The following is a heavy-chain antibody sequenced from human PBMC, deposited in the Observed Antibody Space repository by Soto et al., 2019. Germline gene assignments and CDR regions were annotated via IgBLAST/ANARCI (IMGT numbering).Heavy chain of an antibody. CDR1: GYSFTSYW. CDR2: IDPSDSYT. Sequence: PGESLKISCKGSGYSFTSYWISWVRQMPGKGLEWMGRIDPSDSYTNYSPSFQGHVTISADKSISTAYLQWSSLKASDTAMYYCARVAGAADNYYYYGMDVWGQGTTVTVSS. CDR3: ARVAGAADNYYYYGMDV. J-gene: IGHJ6*02. V-gene: IGHV5-10-1*01. D-gene: IGHD6-13*01.